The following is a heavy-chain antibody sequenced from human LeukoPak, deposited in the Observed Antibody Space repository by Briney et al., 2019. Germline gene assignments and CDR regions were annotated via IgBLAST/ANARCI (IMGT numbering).Heavy chain of an antibody. V-gene: IGHV4-30-2*01. J-gene: IGHJ4*02. Sequence: SETLSPTCTVSGGSISSGGYYWSWIRQPPGKGLEWIGYIYHSGSTYYNPSLKSRVTISVDRSKNQFSLKLSSVTAADTAVYYCARVLYRGITMIVNWGQGTLVTVSS. CDR1: GGSISSGGYY. D-gene: IGHD3-22*01. CDR2: IYHSGST. CDR3: ARVLYRGITMIVN.